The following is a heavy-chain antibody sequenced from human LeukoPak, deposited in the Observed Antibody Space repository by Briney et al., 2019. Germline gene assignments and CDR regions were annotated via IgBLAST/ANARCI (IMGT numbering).Heavy chain of an antibody. CDR1: DSNIGTYA. Sequence: GGSLRLSCGAPDSNIGTYAVTWVRQVPGKGLEWVSYISSSGSTIYYADSVKGRFTISRDNAKNSLYLQMNSLRAEDTAVYYCAGLPTDYWGQGTLVTVSS. V-gene: IGHV3-48*03. CDR3: AGLPTDY. CDR2: ISSSGSTI. D-gene: IGHD5-12*01. J-gene: IGHJ4*02.